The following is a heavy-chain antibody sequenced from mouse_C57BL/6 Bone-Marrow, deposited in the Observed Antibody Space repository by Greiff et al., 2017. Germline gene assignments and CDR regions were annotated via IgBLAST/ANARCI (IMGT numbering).Heavy chain of an antibody. CDR3: AGGFITTIYFDY. V-gene: IGHV1-19*01. D-gene: IGHD1-1*01. CDR1: GYTFTDYY. Sequence: EVQLQQSGPVLVKPGASVKMSCKASGYTFTDYYMNWVKQSHGKSLEWIGVINPYNGGTSYNQKFKGKATLTVDKSSSTAYMELNSLTSEDSAVYYCAGGFITTIYFDYWGQGTTLTVSS. CDR2: INPYNGGT. J-gene: IGHJ2*01.